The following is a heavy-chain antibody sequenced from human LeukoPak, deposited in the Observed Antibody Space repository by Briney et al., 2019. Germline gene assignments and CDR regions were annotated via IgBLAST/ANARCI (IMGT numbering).Heavy chain of an antibody. D-gene: IGHD6-13*01. CDR1: GYTFTSYA. Sequence: GASVKVSCKASGYTFTSYAMNWVRQAPGQGLEWMGWINTNTGNPTYAQGFTGRFVFSLDTSVSTAYLQISSLKAEDTAVYYCARGDSGPTYNSNWYETDYWGQGTLVTVSS. V-gene: IGHV7-4-1*02. CDR3: ARGDSGPTYNSNWYETDY. CDR2: INTNTGNP. J-gene: IGHJ4*02.